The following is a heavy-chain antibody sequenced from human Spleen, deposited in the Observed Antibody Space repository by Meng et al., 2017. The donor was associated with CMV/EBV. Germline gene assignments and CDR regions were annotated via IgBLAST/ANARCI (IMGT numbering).Heavy chain of an antibody. CDR2: ISAHNGKT. CDR1: GYIFTNYG. V-gene: IGHV1-18*01. J-gene: IGHJ6*02. CDR3: ARPAFYYYYGMDV. Sequence: ASVKVSCKASGYIFTNYGITWVRQAPGQGLEWMGWISAHNGKTNYGQKFQGRVTMTTDPSTNTAYMELSSLRSEDTAVYYCARPAFYYYYGMDVWGQGTTVTVSS.